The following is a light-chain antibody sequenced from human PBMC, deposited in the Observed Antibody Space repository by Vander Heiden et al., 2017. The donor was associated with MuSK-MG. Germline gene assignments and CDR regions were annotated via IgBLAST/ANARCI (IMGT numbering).Light chain of an antibody. Sequence: DVVLTQTTLSSPVALGQTASISCRSSRSLLHPDDGHTYLTWLHQRPGQPPRPLIHEVSNRHSGDPDRFSGSGAGTDFTLKISRVEAEDVGIYYCMQATHFPPYTFGQGTKLEIK. J-gene: IGKJ2*01. V-gene: IGKV2-24*01. CDR1: RSLLHPDDGHTY. CDR2: EVS. CDR3: MQATHFPPYT.